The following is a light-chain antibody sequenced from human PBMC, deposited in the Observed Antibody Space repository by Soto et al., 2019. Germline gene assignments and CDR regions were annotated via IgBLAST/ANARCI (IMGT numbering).Light chain of an antibody. CDR1: QSVSSSY. V-gene: IGKV3-20*01. J-gene: IGKJ1*01. CDR2: GAS. CDR3: LQYKT. Sequence: EIGLTQSPGTLSLSPGERATLSCRASQSVSSSYLAWYRQKPGQAPRLLIYGASSRATGIPDRFSGSGSGTDFTLTISRLEPEDFAVYYCLQYKTFGQGTKVDIK.